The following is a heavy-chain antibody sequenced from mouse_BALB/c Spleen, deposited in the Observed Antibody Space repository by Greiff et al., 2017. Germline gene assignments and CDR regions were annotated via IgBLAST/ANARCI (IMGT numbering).Heavy chain of an antibody. CDR1: GFSLTSYG. Sequence: VKLQESGPGLVAPSQSLSITCTVSGFSLTSYGVHWVRQPPGKGLEWLGVIWAGGSTNYNSALMSRLSISKDNSKSQVFLKMNSLQTDDTAMYYCATSTGVKNYFDYCGQGTTLTVSS. D-gene: IGHD1-1*01. CDR2: IWAGGST. J-gene: IGHJ2*01. V-gene: IGHV2-9*02. CDR3: ATSTGVKNYFDY.